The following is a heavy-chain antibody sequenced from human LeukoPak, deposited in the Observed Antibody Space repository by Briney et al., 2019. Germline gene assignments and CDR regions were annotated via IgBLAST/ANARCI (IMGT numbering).Heavy chain of an antibody. D-gene: IGHD6-19*01. Sequence: SETLSLTCAVSGYSISSGYYWGWIRQPPGEGLEWIGSIYHSGSTYYNPSLKSRVTISVDTSKNQFSLKLSSVTAADTAVYYCARHGDSSGWYYYYYMDVWGKGTTVTVSS. V-gene: IGHV4-38-2*01. J-gene: IGHJ6*03. CDR2: IYHSGST. CDR3: ARHGDSSGWYYYYYMDV. CDR1: GYSISSGYY.